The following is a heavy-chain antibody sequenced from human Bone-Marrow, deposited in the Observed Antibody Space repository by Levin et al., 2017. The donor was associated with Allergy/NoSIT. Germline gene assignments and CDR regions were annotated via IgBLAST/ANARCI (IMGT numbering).Heavy chain of an antibody. D-gene: IGHD6-19*01. CDR2: ISYDGSNK. J-gene: IGHJ4*02. V-gene: IGHV3-30*04. Sequence: GESLKISCAASGFTFSSYAMHWVRQAPGKGLEWVAVISYDGSNKYYADSVKGRFTISRDNSKNTLYLQMNSLRAEDTAVYYCARAHPYSSGWCGVEYWGQGTLVTVSS. CDR1: GFTFSSYA. CDR3: ARAHPYSSGWCGVEY.